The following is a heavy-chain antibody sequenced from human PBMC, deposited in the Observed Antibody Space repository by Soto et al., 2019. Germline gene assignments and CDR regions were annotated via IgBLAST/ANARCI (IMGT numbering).Heavy chain of an antibody. CDR1: GFTFSSYA. Sequence: EVQLLESGGGLVQPGGSLRLSCAASGFTFSSYAMSWVRQAPGKGLEWVSAISGSGGSTYYADSVKGRFTISRDNSKNTLYLHRNSLRAEDTAVYYCAKGGSTSRWTYYYGMDVWGQGTTVTVSS. D-gene: IGHD2-2*01. V-gene: IGHV3-23*01. CDR3: AKGGSTSRWTYYYGMDV. CDR2: ISGSGGST. J-gene: IGHJ6*02.